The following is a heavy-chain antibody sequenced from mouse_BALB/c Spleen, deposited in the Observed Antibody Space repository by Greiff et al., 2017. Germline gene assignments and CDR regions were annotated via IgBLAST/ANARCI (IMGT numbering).Heavy chain of an antibody. V-gene: IGHV1-63*01. D-gene: IGHD1-1*01. CDR2: IYPGSGNT. CDR1: GYAFTNYW. CDR3: ARGRDYGSSYAMDY. Sequence: QVQLQQSGAELVRPGTSVKISCKASGYAFTNYWLGWVKQRPGHGLEWIGDIYPGSGNTYYNEKFKGKATLTADKSSSTAYMQLSSLTSEDSAVYFCARGRDYGSSYAMDYWGQGTSVTVSS. J-gene: IGHJ4*01.